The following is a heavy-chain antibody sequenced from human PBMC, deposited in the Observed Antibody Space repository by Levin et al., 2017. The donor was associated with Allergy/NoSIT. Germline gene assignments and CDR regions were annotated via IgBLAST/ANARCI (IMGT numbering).Heavy chain of an antibody. Sequence: PSETLSLTCTVSGGSISSSSYYWGWIRQPPGKGLEWIGSIYYSGSTYYNPSLKSRVTISVDTSKNQFSLKLSSVTAADTAVYYCAKEPVGQLAPWGQGALVIVSS. CDR1: GGSISSSSYY. CDR3: AKEPVGQLAP. V-gene: IGHV4-39*07. CDR2: IYYSGST. D-gene: IGHD6-6*01. J-gene: IGHJ5*02.